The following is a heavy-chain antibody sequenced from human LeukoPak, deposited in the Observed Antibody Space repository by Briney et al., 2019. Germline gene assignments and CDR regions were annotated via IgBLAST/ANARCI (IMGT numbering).Heavy chain of an antibody. J-gene: IGHJ5*02. Sequence: ASVKVSCKASGYTFTIYGISCVRHAPGQGLEWMGWISAYNGNTNYAQKLQGRVTMTTDTSTSTAYMELRSLRSDDTAVYYCARAQRYYDILTGYSYQHWFDPWGQGTLVTVSS. CDR3: ARAQRYYDILTGYSYQHWFDP. D-gene: IGHD3-9*01. CDR1: GYTFTIYG. V-gene: IGHV1-18*01. CDR2: ISAYNGNT.